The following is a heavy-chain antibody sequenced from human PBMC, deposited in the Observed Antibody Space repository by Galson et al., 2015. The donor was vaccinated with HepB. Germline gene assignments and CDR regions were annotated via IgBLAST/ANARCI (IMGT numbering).Heavy chain of an antibody. CDR2: ISAYNGNT. V-gene: IGHV1-18*01. Sequence: SVKVSCKASGYTFASYGISWVRQAPGQGLEWMGWISAYNGNTNYAQKLQGRVTMTTDTSTSTASMELRSLGSDDTAVYYCARDPKMTTVTTGFDPWGQGTLVTVSS. CDR1: GYTFASYG. J-gene: IGHJ5*02. D-gene: IGHD4-17*01. CDR3: ARDPKMTTVTTGFDP.